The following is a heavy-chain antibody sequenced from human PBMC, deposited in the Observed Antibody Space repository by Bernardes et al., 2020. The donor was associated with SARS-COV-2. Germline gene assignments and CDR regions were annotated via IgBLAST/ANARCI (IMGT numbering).Heavy chain of an antibody. J-gene: IGHJ4*02. CDR3: ARDRDSSGWYGGVDY. Sequence: SVKVSCKASGYTFTSYGISWVRQAPGQGLEWMGWISAYNGNTNYAQKLQGRVTMTTDTSTSTAYMELRSLRSDDTAVYYCARDRDSSGWYGGVDYWGQGTLVTVSS. CDR2: ISAYNGNT. V-gene: IGHV1-18*01. CDR1: GYTFTSYG. D-gene: IGHD6-19*01.